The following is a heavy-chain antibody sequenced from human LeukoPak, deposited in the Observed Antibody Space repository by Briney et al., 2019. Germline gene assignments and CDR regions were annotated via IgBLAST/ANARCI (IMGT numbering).Heavy chain of an antibody. CDR1: GGSISSGDYY. CDR2: IYYSGST. V-gene: IGHV4-30-4*01. D-gene: IGHD3-22*01. J-gene: IGHJ4*02. CDR3: ARGGGYNTRRAREALVVITTWTPFDY. Sequence: SSQTLSLTCTVSGGSISSGDYYWSWIRQPPGKGLEWIGYIYYSGSTYYNPSLKSRVTISVDTSKNHFSLKLNSVTAADTAMYYCARGGGYNTRRAREALVVITTWTPFDYWGQGRLVTVSS.